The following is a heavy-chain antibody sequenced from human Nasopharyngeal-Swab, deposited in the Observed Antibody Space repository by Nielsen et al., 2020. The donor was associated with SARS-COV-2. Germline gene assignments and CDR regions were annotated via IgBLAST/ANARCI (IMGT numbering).Heavy chain of an antibody. CDR1: GGTLNGFH. Sequence: SETLSLTCVVFGGTLNGFHWKWIRQTPGKGLEWIGEINDRGSGNYNPSLRSRVTITAGTSNIQFSLKTNSVTAADTAVYYCARGQDAYYYMDVWGEGTTVTVSS. CDR3: ARGQDAYYYMDV. J-gene: IGHJ6*03. D-gene: IGHD2-15*01. V-gene: IGHV4-34*01. CDR2: INDRGSG.